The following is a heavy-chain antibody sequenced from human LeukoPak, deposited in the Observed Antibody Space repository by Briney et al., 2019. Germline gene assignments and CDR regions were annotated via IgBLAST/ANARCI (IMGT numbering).Heavy chain of an antibody. D-gene: IGHD1-26*01. V-gene: IGHV3-74*01. CDR2: FNIDGDTT. CDR1: GFSFSGYW. CDR3: VRGAVGTGVWFDP. J-gene: IGHJ5*02. Sequence: PGGSLRLSCAASGFSFSGYWMHWVRQAPGKGLEWVSRFNIDGDTTNYADSVKGRFTISRDNAKNTLHLQMNSLRADDTAVYYCVRGAVGTGVWFDPWGQGTLVTVSS.